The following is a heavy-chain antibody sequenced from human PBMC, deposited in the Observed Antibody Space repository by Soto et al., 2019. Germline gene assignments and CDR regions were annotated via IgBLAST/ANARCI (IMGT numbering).Heavy chain of an antibody. CDR3: ANGAGYCSIGSCRTDH. J-gene: IGHJ4*02. D-gene: IGHD2-15*01. V-gene: IGHV3-30*18. CDR1: GFIFRSYG. Sequence: QVQLVESGGGVVQPGRSLRLSCAASGFIFRSYGMHWVRQAPGKGLEWVAAIAYDGADKYYLDSVKGRFTISRDNSRDTLHLQMNSLRVENTAVYYGANGAGYCSIGSCRTDHWGQGTLVTVSS. CDR2: IAYDGADK.